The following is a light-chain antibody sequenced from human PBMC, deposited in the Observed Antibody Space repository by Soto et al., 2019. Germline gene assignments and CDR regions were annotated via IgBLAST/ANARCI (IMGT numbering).Light chain of an antibody. CDR1: QDINNY. CDR3: QKYDSAPLT. Sequence: DFQMTQSPSSLSASVGNRVTITCRASQDINNYLAWYQQKPGKVPKLLIYAASTLQSGVPSRFSGSGSGTHFTLTISSLQPEDVATYDCQKYDSAPLTFGGGTKVEI. V-gene: IGKV1-27*01. J-gene: IGKJ4*01. CDR2: AAS.